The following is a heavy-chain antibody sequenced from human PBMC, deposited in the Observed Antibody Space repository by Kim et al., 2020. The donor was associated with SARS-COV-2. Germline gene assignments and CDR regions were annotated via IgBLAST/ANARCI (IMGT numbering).Heavy chain of an antibody. CDR3: ARHSVPEHAFDI. J-gene: IGHJ3*02. D-gene: IGHD2-2*01. V-gene: IGHV5-51*01. Sequence: RYRPSFHCHVTISADKSISTAYLQWSSLKASDTAMYYCARHSVPEHAFDIWGQGTMVTVSS.